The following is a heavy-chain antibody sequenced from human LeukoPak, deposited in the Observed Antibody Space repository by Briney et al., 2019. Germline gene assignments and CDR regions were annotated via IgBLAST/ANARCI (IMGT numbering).Heavy chain of an antibody. CDR3: ARDPSSVVAATPGGWFDP. Sequence: GGPLRLSCAASGFTFSSYAMSWVRQAPGKGLEWVAVIWYDGSNKYYADSVKGRFTISRDNSKNTLYLQTNSLRAEDTAVYYCARDPSSVVAATPGGWFDPRGQGTLVTVSS. CDR2: IWYDGSNK. J-gene: IGHJ5*02. V-gene: IGHV3-33*08. CDR1: GFTFSSYA. D-gene: IGHD2-15*01.